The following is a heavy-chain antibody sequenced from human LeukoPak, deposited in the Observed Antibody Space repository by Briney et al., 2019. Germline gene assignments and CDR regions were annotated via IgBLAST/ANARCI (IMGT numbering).Heavy chain of an antibody. Sequence: QTGGSLRLSCAASGFTFSSYWMSWVRQAPGKGLEWVAVISYDGSNKYYADSVKGRFTISRDNSKNTLYLQMNSLRAEDTAVYYCARDGSELLWFGEGAFDIWGQGTMVTVSS. CDR2: ISYDGSNK. CDR3: ARDGSELLWFGEGAFDI. J-gene: IGHJ3*02. D-gene: IGHD3-10*01. V-gene: IGHV3-30-3*01. CDR1: GFTFSSYW.